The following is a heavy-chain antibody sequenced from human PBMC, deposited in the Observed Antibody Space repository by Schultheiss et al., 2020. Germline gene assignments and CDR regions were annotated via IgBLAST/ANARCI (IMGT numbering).Heavy chain of an antibody. D-gene: IGHD4-11*01. V-gene: IGHV3-72*01. CDR1: GFTFSDHY. J-gene: IGHJ6*02. CDR3: ARAGTETTFNYYHALDV. CDR2: TRNKAKSYTT. Sequence: GGSLRLSCAASGFTFSDHYMDWVRQAPGKGLEWVGRTRNKAKSYTTEYAASVKGRFTISRDDSKNSLYLQMDSLKTEDTAVYYCARAGTETTFNYYHALDVWGQGTTVTVSS.